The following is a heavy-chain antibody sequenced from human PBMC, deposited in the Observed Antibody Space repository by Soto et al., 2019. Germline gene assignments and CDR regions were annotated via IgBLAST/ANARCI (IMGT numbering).Heavy chain of an antibody. D-gene: IGHD1-20*01. Sequence: SGPTLVNPTETLTLTCTFSGFSLTSPGMCVSWIRQPPGKALEWLALIERDDDDKYYSTSLKTRLTISKDTRKNQVVLTMANMDPADTGTYYCARSIRGPRRFNGMDVSGQG. CDR3: ARSIRGPRRFNGMDV. V-gene: IGHV2-70*13. CDR1: GFSLTSPGMC. J-gene: IGHJ6*02. CDR2: IERDDDDK.